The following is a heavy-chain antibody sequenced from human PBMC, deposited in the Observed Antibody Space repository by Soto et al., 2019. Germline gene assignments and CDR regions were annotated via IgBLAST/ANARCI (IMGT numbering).Heavy chain of an antibody. CDR1: GFTFSSYS. CDR3: AREKVGATAVGNDAFDI. J-gene: IGHJ3*02. D-gene: IGHD1-26*01. V-gene: IGHV3-48*02. CDR2: ISSSSSTI. Sequence: EVQLVESGGGLVQPGGSLRLSCAASGFTFSSYSMNWVRQAPGKGLEWVSYISSSSSTIYYADSVKGRFTISRDNAKNSLYLQMNSLRDEDTAVYYCAREKVGATAVGNDAFDIWGQGTMVTVSS.